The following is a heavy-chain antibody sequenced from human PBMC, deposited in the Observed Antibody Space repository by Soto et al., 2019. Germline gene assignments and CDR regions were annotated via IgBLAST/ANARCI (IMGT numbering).Heavy chain of an antibody. V-gene: IGHV3-23*01. D-gene: IGHD2-21*01. CDR3: AKEMIASTLADFFDY. Sequence: EVQLLESGGGLIQPGGSLRLSCEASGFTFSNYGMTWVRLAPGKGLEWVSTISGSGGRTFYADPVKGRFTISRANSKNTLYLQMNSLRAEHTAVYYCAKEMIASTLADFFDYWGQGTLVTVSS. CDR1: GFTFSNYG. CDR2: ISGSGGRT. J-gene: IGHJ4*02.